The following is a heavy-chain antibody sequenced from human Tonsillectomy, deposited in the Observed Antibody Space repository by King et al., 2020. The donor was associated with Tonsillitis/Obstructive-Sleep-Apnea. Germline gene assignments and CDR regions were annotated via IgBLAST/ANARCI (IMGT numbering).Heavy chain of an antibody. CDR3: ARRGGMTTVTYYYYFDL. D-gene: IGHD4-11*01. J-gene: IGHJ2*01. V-gene: IGHV4-59*08. CDR1: GGSISSYY. CDR2: IYYSGST. Sequence: VQLQESGPGLVKPSETLSLTCTVSGGSISSYYWSWIRQPPGKGLEWIGYIYYSGSTNYNPSLKSRVTISVDTSKNQFSLKLSSVTAADTAVYCCARRGGMTTVTYYYYFDLWGRGTLVTVSS.